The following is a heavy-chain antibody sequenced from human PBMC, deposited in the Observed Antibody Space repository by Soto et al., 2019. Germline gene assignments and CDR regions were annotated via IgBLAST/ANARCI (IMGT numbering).Heavy chain of an antibody. J-gene: IGHJ4*02. CDR2: ITKTGDT. Sequence: VHLLESGGALVHPGESLRLSCETSGFTFSNCVMTWVRQAPGKGLEWVSVITKTGDTDYADSVKGRFTISRDNSKNTIYLQMNSLRAEDTAVYYCARGLLNGRWYAADWGQGTLVTVSS. CDR1: GFTFSNCV. D-gene: IGHD6-13*01. V-gene: IGHV3-23*01. CDR3: ARGLLNGRWYAAD.